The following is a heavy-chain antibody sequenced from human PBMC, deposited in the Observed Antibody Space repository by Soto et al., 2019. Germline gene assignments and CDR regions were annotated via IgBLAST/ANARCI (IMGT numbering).Heavy chain of an antibody. CDR3: ARDLESTVNYYYYMDV. CDR2: TYYRSKWYN. Sequence: SQTLSHTCGISGDSGSSNGAGWNWIRQSPSRGLEWLGRTYYRSKWYNDYAVSVKSRITINPDTSKNQFSLQLNSVTPEDTAVYYCARDLESTVNYYYYMDVWGKGTTVTVSS. J-gene: IGHJ6*03. D-gene: IGHD4-17*01. V-gene: IGHV6-1*01. CDR1: GDSGSSNGAG.